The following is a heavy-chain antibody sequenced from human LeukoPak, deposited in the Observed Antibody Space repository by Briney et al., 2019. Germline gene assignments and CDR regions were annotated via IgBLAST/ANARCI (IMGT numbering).Heavy chain of an antibody. J-gene: IGHJ4*02. CDR2: IIPIFGTA. D-gene: IGHD2-2*01. CDR3: ARGVVVPVAMQAEQNFDY. CDR1: GGTFSSYA. V-gene: IGHV1-69*05. Sequence: SVKVSCKASGGTFSSYAISWVRQAPGQGLEWMGRIIPIFGTANYAQKFQGRVTITTDESTSTAYMELSSLRSEDTAVYYCARGVVVPVAMQAEQNFDYWGQGTLVTVSS.